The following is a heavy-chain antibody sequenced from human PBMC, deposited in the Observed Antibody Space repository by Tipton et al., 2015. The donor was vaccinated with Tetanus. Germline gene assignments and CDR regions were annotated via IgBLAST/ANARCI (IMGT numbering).Heavy chain of an antibody. D-gene: IGHD3-10*01. J-gene: IGHJ4*02. Sequence: TLSLTCTVSGASITSDEYYWSWIRQSPGRGLESIGYVLNSGKTYYYPSLRRRVIISLDRSKSQFSLKLTSVTAADTAVYYCARYLSFGSGTYGARWGQGALVTVSS. V-gene: IGHV4-30-4*01. CDR2: VLNSGKT. CDR1: GASITSDEYY. CDR3: ARYLSFGSGTYGAR.